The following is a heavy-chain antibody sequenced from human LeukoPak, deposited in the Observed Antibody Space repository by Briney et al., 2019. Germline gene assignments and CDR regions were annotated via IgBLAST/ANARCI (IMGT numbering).Heavy chain of an antibody. CDR2: IRNKANSYTT. D-gene: IGHD5-18*01. V-gene: IGHV3-72*01. Sequence: PGGSLRLSCAASGFTFSDHYMDWVRQAPGKGLEWVGRIRNKANSYTTEYAASVKGRFTISRDNSKNMLYLQMNSLRADDTAVYYCARDNSYGYDHWGQGTLVTVSS. CDR1: GFTFSDHY. J-gene: IGHJ4*02. CDR3: ARDNSYGYDH.